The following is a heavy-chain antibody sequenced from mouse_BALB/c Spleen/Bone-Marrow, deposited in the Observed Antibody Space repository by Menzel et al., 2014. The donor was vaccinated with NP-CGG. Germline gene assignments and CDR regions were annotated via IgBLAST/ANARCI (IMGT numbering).Heavy chain of an antibody. CDR3: ARRGISTAEGVGAMDY. CDR2: INSNGDNT. V-gene: IGHV5-6-2*01. J-gene: IGHJ4*01. Sequence: DVKLVESGGGLVKFGGSLKLSCAASGFTFTSYYMSWVRQTPEKRLELVAAINSNGDNTYYPDTMKGRFTISRDNAKNTLYLQMSSLKSEDTALFYCARRGISTAEGVGAMDYWGQGTSVTVSS. D-gene: IGHD1-2*01. CDR1: GFTFTSYY.